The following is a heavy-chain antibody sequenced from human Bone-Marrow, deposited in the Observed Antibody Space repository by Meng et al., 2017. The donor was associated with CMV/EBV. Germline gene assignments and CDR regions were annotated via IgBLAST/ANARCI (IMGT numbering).Heavy chain of an antibody. CDR2: ISYDGGNK. D-gene: IGHD2-15*01. Sequence: GESLKISCAASGFTFSSYAMHWVRQAPGKGLEWVAVISYDGGNKYYADSVKGRFTISRDNSKNTLYLQMNSLRAEDTAVYYCARDKIVVVVAATPYFEYWGQGTLVTVSS. V-gene: IGHV3-30-3*01. J-gene: IGHJ4*02. CDR1: GFTFSSYA. CDR3: ARDKIVVVVAATPYFEY.